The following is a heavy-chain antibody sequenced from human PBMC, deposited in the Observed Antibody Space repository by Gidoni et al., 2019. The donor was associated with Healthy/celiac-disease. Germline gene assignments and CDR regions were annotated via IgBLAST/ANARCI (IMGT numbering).Heavy chain of an antibody. D-gene: IGHD3-22*01. V-gene: IGHV3-15*01. J-gene: IGHJ4*02. Sequence: EVQLVESGGGLVQPGGSLRLSCAASGFLFSNAWMSWVRQAPGKGLEWVGRIKRKHDGGTTDYAAPVKGRFTISRDDSKNTLYLQMNSLKTEDTAVYYCTTDDHAVVILYWGQGTLVTVSS. CDR3: TTDDHAVVILY. CDR1: GFLFSNAW. CDR2: IKRKHDGGTT.